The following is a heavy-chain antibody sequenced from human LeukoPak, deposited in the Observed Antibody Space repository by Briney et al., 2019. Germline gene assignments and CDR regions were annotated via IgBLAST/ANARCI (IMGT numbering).Heavy chain of an antibody. V-gene: IGHV4-59*01. CDR2: IYYSEST. CDR1: GGSISSYY. D-gene: IGHD1-7*01. Sequence: PSETLSLPCTVSGGSISSYYWSWIRQPPGMGLEWIGYIYYSESTNYNPSLKSRVTISVDTSKNQFSLKLSSVTAADTAVYYCARDNWNYGSSMDVWGQGTTVTVSS. CDR3: ARDNWNYGSSMDV. J-gene: IGHJ6*02.